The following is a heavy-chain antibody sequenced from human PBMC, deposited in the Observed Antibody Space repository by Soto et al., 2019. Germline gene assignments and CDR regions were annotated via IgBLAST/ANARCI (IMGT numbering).Heavy chain of an antibody. CDR3: AKEQLAMTVVVADYFDS. CDR1: GFTFSTDG. Sequence: ESGGGVVQPGKSLRLSCAASGFTFSTDGIHWVRQAPGKGLEWVALISYDGGSKYYGDSVKGRFIISRDNSHNTVSLQMNSLRADDTAVYFCAKEQLAMTVVVADYFDSWGQGTLVTVSS. CDR2: ISYDGGSK. J-gene: IGHJ4*02. V-gene: IGHV3-30*18. D-gene: IGHD3-22*01.